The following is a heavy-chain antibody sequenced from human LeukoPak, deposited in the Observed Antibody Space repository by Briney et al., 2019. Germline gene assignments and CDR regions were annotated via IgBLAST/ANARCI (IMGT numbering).Heavy chain of an antibody. V-gene: IGHV1-69*05. CDR3: ARDSTTGHNWFDP. J-gene: IGHJ5*02. D-gene: IGHD4-11*01. Sequence: SVKVSCKASGGTFSSYAISWVRQAPGLGLEWMGGIIPIFGTANYAQKFQGRVTITTDESTSTAYMELSSLRSEDTAVYYCARDSTTGHNWFDPWGQGTLVTVSS. CDR1: GGTFSSYA. CDR2: IIPIFGTA.